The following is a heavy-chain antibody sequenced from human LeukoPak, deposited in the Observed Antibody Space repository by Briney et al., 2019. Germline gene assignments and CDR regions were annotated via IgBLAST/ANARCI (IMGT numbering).Heavy chain of an antibody. CDR3: ARGAWCSGGSCYSELNYYYYMDV. D-gene: IGHD2-15*01. V-gene: IGHV1-69*05. CDR2: IIPIFGTA. J-gene: IGHJ6*03. Sequence: SVKVSCKASGYTFTSYAISWVRQAPGQGLEWMGGIIPIFGTANYAQKFQGRVTITTDESTSTAYMELSSLRSEDTAVYYCARGAWCSGGSCYSELNYYYYMDVWGKGTTVTVSS. CDR1: GYTFTSYA.